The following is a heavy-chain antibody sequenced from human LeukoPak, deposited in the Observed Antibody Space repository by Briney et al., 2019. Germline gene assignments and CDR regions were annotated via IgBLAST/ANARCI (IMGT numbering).Heavy chain of an antibody. D-gene: IGHD1-1*01. CDR2: IKVDGSEK. CDR1: GFTFSNFW. J-gene: IGHJ4*02. V-gene: IGHV3-7*03. CDR3: ARKTGTTGEAFDY. Sequence: GGSLRLSCAASGFTFSNFWMSWVRQAPGKGLEWVANIKVDGSEKYYVDSVKGRFTISRDNAENSLYLQMNSLRAEDTAVYYCARKTGTTGEAFDYWGQGTQVTVSS.